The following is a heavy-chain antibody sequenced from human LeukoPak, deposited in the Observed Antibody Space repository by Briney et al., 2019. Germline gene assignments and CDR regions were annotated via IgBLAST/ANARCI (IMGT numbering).Heavy chain of an antibody. CDR1: GYTFTSYG. Sequence: ASVKVSCKASGYTFTSYGISWVRQAPGQGLEWMGWISTYNGNTNYPQKVQGRVTMTTDTSTSTAYMELRSLRSEDTAVYYCARSCTSCPPDYWGQGTLVTVSS. CDR3: ARSCTSCPPDY. CDR2: ISTYNGNT. D-gene: IGHD2-2*01. J-gene: IGHJ4*02. V-gene: IGHV1-18*01.